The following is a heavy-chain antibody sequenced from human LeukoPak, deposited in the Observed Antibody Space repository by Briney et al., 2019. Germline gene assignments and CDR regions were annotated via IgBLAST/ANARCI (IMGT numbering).Heavy chain of an antibody. CDR3: AKGLGDYDDFRLGF. V-gene: IGHV3-30*02. CDR2: IPYDGSDK. Sequence: PGGSLRLSCAASIFSFSTFGFHWVRQAPGKGLEWVAFIPYDGSDKYYADSVKGRLTVSRDNSKNTLYLHMNSLRVEDTAVYYCAKGLGDYDDFRLGFWGQGTLVTVSS. J-gene: IGHJ4*02. D-gene: IGHD4-17*01. CDR1: IFSFSTFG.